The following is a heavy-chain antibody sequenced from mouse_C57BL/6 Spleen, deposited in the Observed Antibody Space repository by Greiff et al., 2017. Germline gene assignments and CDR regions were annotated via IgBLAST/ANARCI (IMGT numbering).Heavy chain of an antibody. CDR1: GYSFTGYY. Sequence: EVQLQQSGPELVKPGASVKISCKASGYSFTGYYMNWVKQSPEKSLEWIGEINPSTGGTTYNQKFKAKATLTVDTSSSTAYMQLKSLTSEDSAVYDGARGGLLRAWFAYWGQGTLVTVSA. CDR3: ARGGLLRAWFAY. D-gene: IGHD1-1*01. CDR2: INPSTGGT. J-gene: IGHJ3*01. V-gene: IGHV1-42*01.